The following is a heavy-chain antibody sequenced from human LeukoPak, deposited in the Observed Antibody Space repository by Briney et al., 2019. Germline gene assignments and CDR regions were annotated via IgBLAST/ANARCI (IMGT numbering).Heavy chain of an antibody. V-gene: IGHV3-23*01. J-gene: IGHJ4*02. Sequence: GGSLRLSCAASGFTFSTYAVNCVRQAPGKGLEWVSAISSSGGTTYYAASVKGRFSISRDNSKNTLYLRMNSLRAEDTAIYYCAKDRNAWPTNFDSWGQGTLVTVSA. CDR2: ISSSGGTT. CDR1: GFTFSTYA. CDR3: AKDRNAWPTNFDS. D-gene: IGHD5-24*01.